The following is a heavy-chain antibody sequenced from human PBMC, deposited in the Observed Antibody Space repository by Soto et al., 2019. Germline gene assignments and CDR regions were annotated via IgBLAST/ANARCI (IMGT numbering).Heavy chain of an antibody. D-gene: IGHD3-10*01. Sequence: GGSLRLFCAASGFTFSSYWMSWVRQAPGKGLEWVANIKQDGSEKYYVDSVKGRFTISRDNDKNSLYLQMNSVRAEDTAVYYCAREDYYGSGSYYNPLDYWGQGTLVTVSS. J-gene: IGHJ4*02. CDR1: GFTFSSYW. CDR2: IKQDGSEK. V-gene: IGHV3-7*03. CDR3: AREDYYGSGSYYNPLDY.